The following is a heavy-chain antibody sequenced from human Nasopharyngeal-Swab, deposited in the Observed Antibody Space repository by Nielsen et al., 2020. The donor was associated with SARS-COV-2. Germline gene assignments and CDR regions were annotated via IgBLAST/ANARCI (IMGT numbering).Heavy chain of an antibody. CDR1: GLTVSSTY. V-gene: IGHV3-53*01. D-gene: IGHD4-11*01. CDR3: ARRLPYYGMDV. CDR2: IGGGGGYT. J-gene: IGHJ6*02. Sequence: GESLKISCAVSGLTVSSTYMSWVRQAPGKGPEWVSLIGGGGGYTNYADSVKGRFTISRDNSKYTLYLQLNGLRVEDTAAYYCARRLPYYGMDVWGQGTTVTVSS.